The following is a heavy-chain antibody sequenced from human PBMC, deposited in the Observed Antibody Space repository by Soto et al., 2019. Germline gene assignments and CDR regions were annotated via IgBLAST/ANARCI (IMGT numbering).Heavy chain of an antibody. D-gene: IGHD6-19*01. CDR3: ARASQYGWTDFDY. Sequence: SETLSLTCTVSGGSISSYYWSWVRQPPGKGLEWIGYIYYSGSTNYNPSLKSRVTISVETSKNQFSLKLSSVTAADTAVYYFARASQYGWTDFDYWGRGTLVTVSS. V-gene: IGHV4-59*01. CDR1: GGSISSYY. J-gene: IGHJ4*02. CDR2: IYYSGST.